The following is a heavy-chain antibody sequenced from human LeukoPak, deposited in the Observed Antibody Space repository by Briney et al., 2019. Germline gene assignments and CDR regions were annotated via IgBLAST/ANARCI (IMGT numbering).Heavy chain of an antibody. V-gene: IGHV3-66*01. D-gene: IGHD3-22*01. J-gene: IGHJ6*01. CDR1: GFTVSSNY. CDR3: ARDPLGGYYDSSGYRVSYYYGMDV. CDR2: IYSGGST. Sequence: GGSLRLSCAASGFTVSSNYMSWVRQAPGKGLEWVSVIYSGGSTYYADSVKGRFTISRDNSNNTLYLQMNSLRAEDTAVYYCARDPLGGYYDSSGYRVSYYYGMDVWGQGTTVTVSS.